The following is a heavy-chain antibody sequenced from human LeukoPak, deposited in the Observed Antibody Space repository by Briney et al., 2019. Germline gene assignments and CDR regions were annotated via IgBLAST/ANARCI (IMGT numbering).Heavy chain of an antibody. CDR3: ARSGTYQHSSSYDY. J-gene: IGHJ4*02. D-gene: IGHD6-13*01. CDR1: GGSISSNSYY. CDR2: IYYSGST. V-gene: IGHV4-39*07. Sequence: SETLSLTRAVSGGSISSNSYYWGWIRQPPGKGLEWIGSIYYSGSTYYNPSLKSRVTISVDTSKNQFSLKLSSVTAADTAVYYCARSGTYQHSSSYDYWGQGTLVTVSS.